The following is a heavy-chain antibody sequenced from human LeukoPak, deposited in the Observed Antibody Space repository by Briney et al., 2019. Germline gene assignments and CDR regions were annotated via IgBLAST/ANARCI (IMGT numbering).Heavy chain of an antibody. V-gene: IGHV4-38-2*02. CDR2: IYHSGST. Sequence: SETLSLTCTVSGYSISSGYYWGWIRQPPGKGLEWIGSIYHSGSTYYNPSLKSRVTISVDTSKNQFSLKLSSVTAADTAVYYCARQPSMVRGVIIWFDPWGQGTLVTVSS. D-gene: IGHD3-10*01. CDR3: ARQPSMVRGVIIWFDP. CDR1: GYSISSGYY. J-gene: IGHJ5*02.